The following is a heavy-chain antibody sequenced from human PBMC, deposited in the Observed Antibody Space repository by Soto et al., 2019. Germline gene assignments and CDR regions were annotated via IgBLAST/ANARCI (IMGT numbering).Heavy chain of an antibody. Sequence: PSETLSLTCTVSGGSISGYYWSWIRQPPGTGLEWIGYIYHSGSTNYNPSLKSRVTISVETSKDQFSLKLSFVTAADTAVYYCARSVGRDYHDNRGYFHLDYWGQGTQVTVSS. CDR1: GGSISGYY. CDR3: ARSVGRDYHDNRGYFHLDY. D-gene: IGHD3-22*01. J-gene: IGHJ4*02. CDR2: IYHSGST. V-gene: IGHV4-59*01.